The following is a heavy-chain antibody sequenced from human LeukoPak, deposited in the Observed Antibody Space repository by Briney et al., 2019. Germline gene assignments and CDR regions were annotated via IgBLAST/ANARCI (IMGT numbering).Heavy chain of an antibody. V-gene: IGHV3-23*01. D-gene: IGHD1-26*01. Sequence: GGSLRLSCAASGFTFSSYDMSWVRQAPGSGLEWVSGITGSGGSTYYADSVKGRFTISRDNSKNTLYLQMNSLRAEDTAVYYCAKGNWGERLDWYFDLRGRGTLVTVSS. CDR1: GFTFSSYD. CDR2: ITGSGGST. J-gene: IGHJ2*01. CDR3: AKGNWGERLDWYFDL.